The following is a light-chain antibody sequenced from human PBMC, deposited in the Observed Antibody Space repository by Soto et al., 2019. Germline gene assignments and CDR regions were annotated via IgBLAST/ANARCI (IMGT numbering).Light chain of an antibody. Sequence: EIVLTQSPDTLSLSPGERATLSCWASHSVTTHLAWFQQRPGQNPRILIYDESTRAPGIQARFSGRGSGADFTLTISRLEPEDFAVYYCKQRSDSITCGHGTRLEIK. CDR2: DES. CDR1: HSVTTH. CDR3: KQRSDSIT. J-gene: IGKJ5*01. V-gene: IGKV3-11*01.